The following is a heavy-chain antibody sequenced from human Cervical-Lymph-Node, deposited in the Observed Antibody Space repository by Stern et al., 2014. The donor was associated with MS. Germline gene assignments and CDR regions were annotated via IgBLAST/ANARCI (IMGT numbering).Heavy chain of an antibody. Sequence: QITLQESGPPLVIPTQTLTLTCTFSGFSLTTNGVAVGWIRQPPGKALEGLALIYWDDDTRYSPSLKSRLTITKDTSKNQVLLTMTNVEPVDTATYYCAHRDDWQLDFAYWGQGILVTVSS. CDR2: IYWDDDT. CDR3: AHRDDWQLDFAY. V-gene: IGHV2-5*02. J-gene: IGHJ4*02. CDR1: GFSLTTNGVA. D-gene: IGHD6-6*01.